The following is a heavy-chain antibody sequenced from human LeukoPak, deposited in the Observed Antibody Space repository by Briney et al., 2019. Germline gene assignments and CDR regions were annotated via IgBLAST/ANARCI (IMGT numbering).Heavy chain of an antibody. D-gene: IGHD5-24*01. CDR2: IVVGSDNT. V-gene: IGHV1-58*01. CDR1: GFAFTSSA. CDR3: AANPSPDEGSYYYYYYYMDV. J-gene: IGHJ6*03. Sequence: ASVKVSCKASGFAFTSSAVQWVRQARGQRLEWIGWIVVGSDNTNYAQKFQERVTITRDMSTSTAYMELSSLRSEDTAVYYCAANPSPDEGSYYYYYYYMDVWGKGTTVTVSS.